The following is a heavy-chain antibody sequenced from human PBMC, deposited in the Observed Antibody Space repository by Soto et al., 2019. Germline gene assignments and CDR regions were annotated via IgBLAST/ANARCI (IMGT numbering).Heavy chain of an antibody. CDR1: GYTFTSYD. V-gene: IGHV1-8*01. J-gene: IGHJ5*02. CDR3: AGGFFVVVADARHPLDIPAQRTFDP. CDR2: MNPNSGNT. Sequence: ASVKVSCKASGYTFTSYDINWVRQATGQGREWMGWMNPNSGNTGYAQKFQGRVTMTRNTSISTAYMELSSLRSEDTAVYYCAGGFFVVVADARHPLDIPAQRTFDP. D-gene: IGHD2-2*01.